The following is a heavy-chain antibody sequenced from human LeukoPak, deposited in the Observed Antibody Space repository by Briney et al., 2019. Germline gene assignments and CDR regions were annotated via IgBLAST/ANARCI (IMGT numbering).Heavy chain of an antibody. CDR3: APERTSPLVNAFDI. Sequence: PSQTLSLTCTVSGGSISSGSYYWSWIRQPAGKGLEWIGRIYTSGSTNYNPSLKSRVTISVDTSKNQFSLKLSSVTAADTAVYYCAPERTSPLVNAFDIWGQGTMVTVSS. CDR2: IYTSGST. D-gene: IGHD2-2*01. V-gene: IGHV4-61*02. CDR1: GGSISSGSYY. J-gene: IGHJ3*02.